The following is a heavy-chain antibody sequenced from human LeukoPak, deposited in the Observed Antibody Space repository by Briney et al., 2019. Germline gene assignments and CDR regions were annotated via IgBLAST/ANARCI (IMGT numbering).Heavy chain of an antibody. Sequence: GGSLRLSCAASGFTFSSYGMHWVRQAPGKGLEWVAFIRYDGSNKYYADSVKGRFTISRDNSKNTLYLQMNSLRTEETAVYYCAKGPAMVRGTFDPWGQGTLVTVSS. D-gene: IGHD3-10*01. CDR1: GFTFSSYG. V-gene: IGHV3-30*02. CDR3: AKGPAMVRGTFDP. CDR2: IRYDGSNK. J-gene: IGHJ5*02.